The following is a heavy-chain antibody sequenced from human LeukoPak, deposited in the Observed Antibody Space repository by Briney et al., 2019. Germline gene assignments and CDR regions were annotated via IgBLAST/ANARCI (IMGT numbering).Heavy chain of an antibody. V-gene: IGHV4-59*01. J-gene: IGHJ4*02. CDR1: GGSISRYY. D-gene: IGHD5-18*01. Sequence: PSETLSLTCTVSGGSISRYYWSWIRQPPGKGREWVGYTYYRGRNNFNPSLKSRVTISVDTSKNQFPLKLSSVTAADPAVYYCARGYSYGLVYFDYWGQGPLVSVSS. CDR2: TYYRGRN. CDR3: ARGYSYGLVYFDY.